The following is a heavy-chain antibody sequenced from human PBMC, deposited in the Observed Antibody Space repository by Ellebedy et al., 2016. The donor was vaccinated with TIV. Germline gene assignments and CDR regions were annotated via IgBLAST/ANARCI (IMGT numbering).Heavy chain of an antibody. V-gene: IGHV3-15*01. CDR3: TTEQYGSDVDY. J-gene: IGHJ4*02. D-gene: IGHD6-19*01. CDR1: GFTFSSYW. Sequence: GGSLRLSXAASGFTFSSYWMSWVRQAPGKGLEWVGRIKSKTDGGTTDYAAPVKGRFTISRDDSKNTLYLQMNSLKTEDTAVYYCTTEQYGSDVDYWGQGTLVTVSS. CDR2: IKSKTDGGTT.